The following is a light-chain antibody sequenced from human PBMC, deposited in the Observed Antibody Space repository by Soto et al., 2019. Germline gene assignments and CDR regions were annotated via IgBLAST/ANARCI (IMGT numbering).Light chain of an antibody. Sequence: QSVLTQPASVSGSPGQSITISCTGSSTDVGGYNYVSWHQQHPGKAPKLMIFDVTKRPSGVSNRFSGSKSGDTASLTISGLQAEDEADYYCSSYTRDKTVLFGGGTKL. J-gene: IGLJ2*01. V-gene: IGLV2-14*03. CDR2: DVT. CDR1: STDVGGYNY. CDR3: SSYTRDKTVL.